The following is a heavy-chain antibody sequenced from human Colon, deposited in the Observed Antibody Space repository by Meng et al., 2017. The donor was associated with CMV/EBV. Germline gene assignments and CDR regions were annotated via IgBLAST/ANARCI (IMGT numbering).Heavy chain of an antibody. CDR2: ISKDETSI. Sequence: GGSLRLSCAASRFAFSFYAMHWVRQAPGKGLEWVAAISKDETSIYYAESVKGRFTISRDNSKNTLFLQMNSLRPEDTAVYYCARDIPPTGYSSSWHDFYYYGLDVWGQGTTVTVSS. CDR3: ARDIPPTGYSSSWHDFYYYGLDV. CDR1: RFAFSFYA. V-gene: IGHV3-30-3*01. D-gene: IGHD6-13*01. J-gene: IGHJ6*02.